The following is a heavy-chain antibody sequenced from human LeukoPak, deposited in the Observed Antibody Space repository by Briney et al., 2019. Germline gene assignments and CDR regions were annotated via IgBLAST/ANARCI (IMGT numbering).Heavy chain of an antibody. Sequence: GGSLRLSCAASGFTFSSYWMHWVRQTPGKGLVWISRIKSDGSTIYADSVKGRFTISRDNAKNTLYLQMNSLRGEDTAIYYCARAVTYFYGSVTYDWFDPWGQGTLVTVSS. CDR1: GFTFSSYW. J-gene: IGHJ5*02. V-gene: IGHV3-74*01. CDR2: IKSDGST. D-gene: IGHD3-10*01. CDR3: ARAVTYFYGSVTYDWFDP.